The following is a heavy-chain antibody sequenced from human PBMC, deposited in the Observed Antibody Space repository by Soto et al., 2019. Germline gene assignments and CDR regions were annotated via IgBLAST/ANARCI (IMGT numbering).Heavy chain of an antibody. V-gene: IGHV3-30*18. D-gene: IGHD3-3*01. CDR3: AKDPHRVVPANWFDP. CDR1: GFTFSSYG. Sequence: LRLSCAASGFTFSSYGMHWVRQAPGKGLEWVAVISYDGSNKYYADSVKGRFTISRDNSKNTLYLQMNSLRAEDTAVYYCAKDPHRVVPANWFDPWGQGTLVTVSS. CDR2: ISYDGSNK. J-gene: IGHJ5*02.